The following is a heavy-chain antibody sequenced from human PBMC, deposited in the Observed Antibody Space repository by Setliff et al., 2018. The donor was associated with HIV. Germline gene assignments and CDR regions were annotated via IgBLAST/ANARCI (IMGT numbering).Heavy chain of an antibody. J-gene: IGHJ4*02. D-gene: IGHD6-19*01. CDR2: FYHSGNT. CDR1: GYSISGGYY. Sequence: SETLSLTCAVSGYSISGGYYWGWIRQPPGKGLEWIASFYHSGNTYYNPSFISRVTMSVDTSKNQFSLRLSSVTAADTAVYYCARHHISGWYSFDYWGQGTLVTVSS. CDR3: ARHHISGWYSFDY. V-gene: IGHV4-38-2*01.